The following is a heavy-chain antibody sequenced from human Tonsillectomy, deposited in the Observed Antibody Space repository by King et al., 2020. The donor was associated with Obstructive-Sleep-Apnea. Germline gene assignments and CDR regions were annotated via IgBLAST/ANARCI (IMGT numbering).Heavy chain of an antibody. Sequence: PLQESGPGLVKPSGTLSLTCTVSGGSISSDSYYWGWIRQPPGKGLEWIGSINHSGGTTYNPSFESRVTVSIDTSKNQFSLKLNSVTAADTAVYYCVRGGDSSAYSYWYFALWGRGTLVTVSS. CDR3: VRGGDSSAYSYWYFAL. J-gene: IGHJ2*01. CDR2: INHSGGT. D-gene: IGHD3-22*01. V-gene: IGHV4-39*07. CDR1: GGSISSDSYY.